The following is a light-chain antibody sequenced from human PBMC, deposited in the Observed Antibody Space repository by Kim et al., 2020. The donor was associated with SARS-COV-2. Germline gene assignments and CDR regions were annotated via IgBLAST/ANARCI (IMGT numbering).Light chain of an antibody. V-gene: IGLV2-23*02. Sequence: GQSITISCTGTNNDIGNYDLVSWYQQPPGKAPRLIFFEVTKRPSGVSNRFSGSKSGNTASLTISGLQAEDESDYYCCSYAGRSTYAFGPGTKVTVL. CDR2: EVT. J-gene: IGLJ1*01. CDR3: CSYAGRSTYA. CDR1: NNDIGNYDL.